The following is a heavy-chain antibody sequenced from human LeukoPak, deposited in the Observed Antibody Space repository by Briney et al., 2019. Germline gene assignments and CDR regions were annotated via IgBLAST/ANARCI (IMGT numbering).Heavy chain of an antibody. CDR1: GGTFSSYA. J-gene: IGHJ6*03. Sequence: SVKVSCKASGGTFSSYAISWVRQAPGQGLEWMGGIIPIFGTANYAQKFQGRVTITTDESTSTAYMELSSLRSEDTAVYYCARDYYGSGSYYRYYYYYMDVWGKGTTVTVSS. CDR2: IIPIFGTA. CDR3: ARDYYGSGSYYRYYYYYMDV. V-gene: IGHV1-69*05. D-gene: IGHD3-10*01.